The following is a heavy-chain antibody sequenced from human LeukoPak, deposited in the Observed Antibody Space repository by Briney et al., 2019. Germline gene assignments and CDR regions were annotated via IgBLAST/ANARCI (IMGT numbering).Heavy chain of an antibody. CDR1: GFTFSSYA. V-gene: IGHV3-30*14. D-gene: IGHD3-10*01. CDR3: ARAAAEVDRGLNIGFWFDP. Sequence: GGSLRLSCAASGFTFSSYAMHWVRQAPGKGLEWVAVISYDGSNKYYADSVKGRFTISRDNPTNTLYLQMNGLKTEDTAVYYCARAAAEVDRGLNIGFWFDPWGQGTLVAVSS. J-gene: IGHJ5*02. CDR2: ISYDGSNK.